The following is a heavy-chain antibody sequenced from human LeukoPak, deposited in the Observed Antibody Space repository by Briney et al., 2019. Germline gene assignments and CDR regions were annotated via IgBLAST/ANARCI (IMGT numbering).Heavy chain of an antibody. V-gene: IGHV1-8*01. Sequence: ASVKVSCKASGYTFTSYDINWVRQATGQGLERMGWMNPNSGNTGYAQKFQGRVTMTRNTSISTAYMELSSLRSEDTAVYYCARYRLLRFLEWRYYYGMDVWGQGTTVTVSS. CDR1: GYTFTSYD. CDR3: ARYRLLRFLEWRYYYGMDV. J-gene: IGHJ6*02. CDR2: MNPNSGNT. D-gene: IGHD3-3*01.